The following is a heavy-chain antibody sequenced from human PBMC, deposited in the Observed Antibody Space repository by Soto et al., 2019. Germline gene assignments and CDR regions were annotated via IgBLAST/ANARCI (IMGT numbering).Heavy chain of an antibody. J-gene: IGHJ6*02. CDR1: GFTFSSYA. CDR3: AKDSGIVVVPAAILVDV. D-gene: IGHD2-2*02. CDR2: ISGSGGST. V-gene: IGHV3-23*01. Sequence: CGSLRLSCAASGFTFSSYAMSWVRQAPGKGLEWVSAISGSGGSTYYADSVKGRFTISRDNSKNTLYLQMNSLRAEDTAVYYCAKDSGIVVVPAAILVDVWGQGTTVTVSS.